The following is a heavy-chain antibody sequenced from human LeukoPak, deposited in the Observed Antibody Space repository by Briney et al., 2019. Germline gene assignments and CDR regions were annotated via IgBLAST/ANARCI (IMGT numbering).Heavy chain of an antibody. CDR3: AREGPGMDV. J-gene: IGHJ6*02. CDR1: GDSVSSNTVA. Sequence: LSLTCAISGDSVSSNTVAWNWIRQSPSRGFEWLGRTYYRSKLFDDYAASVKSRITINPDTSKNQFSLQLTSVTPEDTAVYYCAREGPGMDVWGQGTTVTVSS. V-gene: IGHV6-1*01. CDR2: TYYRSKLFD.